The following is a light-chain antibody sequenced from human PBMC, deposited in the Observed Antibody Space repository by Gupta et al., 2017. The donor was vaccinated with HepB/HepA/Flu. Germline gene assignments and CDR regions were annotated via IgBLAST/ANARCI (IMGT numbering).Light chain of an antibody. Sequence: DIVMTQSPLSLPFTPGEPASISCKSSQSLLHGNGRNYLDWYLQKPGQSPQLLIYWGSSRASGVPDRFSGSGSGTDFTLRISRVEAEDVGVYYCMQALQTPLTFGGGTKVEIK. V-gene: IGKV2-28*01. CDR3: MQALQTPLT. CDR2: WGS. CDR1: QSLLHGNGRNY. J-gene: IGKJ4*01.